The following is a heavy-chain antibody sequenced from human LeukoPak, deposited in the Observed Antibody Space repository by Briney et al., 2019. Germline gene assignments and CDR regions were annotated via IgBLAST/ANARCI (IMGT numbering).Heavy chain of an antibody. Sequence: SETLSLTCAVYGGSFNGYYWSWIRQPPGKGLEWIGEINHSGSTNYNPSLKSRVTISVDTSKNQFSLKLSSVTAADTAVYYCARVYSSGWYESDYWGQGTLVTVSS. J-gene: IGHJ4*02. CDR2: INHSGST. D-gene: IGHD6-19*01. CDR3: ARVYSSGWYESDY. V-gene: IGHV4-34*01. CDR1: GGSFNGYY.